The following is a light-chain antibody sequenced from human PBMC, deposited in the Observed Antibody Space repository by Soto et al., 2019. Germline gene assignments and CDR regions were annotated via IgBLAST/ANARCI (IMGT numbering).Light chain of an antibody. J-gene: IGLJ3*02. Sequence: QSVLTQPPSVSGAPGQRVTISCTGSSSNIGAGYDVHWYQQIPGTAPKLLIYLNNNRPSGIPDRLSGSKSGTSASLAITGRQAEDAADYYCQSYDSSLSAWVFGGGTKLTVL. CDR2: LNN. V-gene: IGLV1-40*01. CDR3: QSYDSSLSAWV. CDR1: SSNIGAGYD.